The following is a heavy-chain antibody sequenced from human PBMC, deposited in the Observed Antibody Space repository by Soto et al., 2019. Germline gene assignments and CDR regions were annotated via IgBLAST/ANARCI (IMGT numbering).Heavy chain of an antibody. J-gene: IGHJ4*02. CDR1: GYTFTSYY. CDR3: ARAATMVRGFHTPASY. CDR2: INPSGGST. D-gene: IGHD3-10*01. Sequence: ASVKVSCKASGYTFTSYYMHWVRQAPGQGLEWMGIINPSGGSTSYAQKFQGRVTMTRDTSTSTVYMELSSLRSEDTAVYYCARAATMVRGFHTPASYWGQGTLVTVSS. V-gene: IGHV1-46*01.